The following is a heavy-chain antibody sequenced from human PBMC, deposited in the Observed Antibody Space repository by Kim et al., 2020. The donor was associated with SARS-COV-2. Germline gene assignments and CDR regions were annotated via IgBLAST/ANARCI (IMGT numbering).Heavy chain of an antibody. CDR3: ARHAHFGAYFYY. CDR1: GGSISGSY. J-gene: IGHJ4*02. Sequence: SETLSLTCTVSGGSISGSYWSWIRQTPGKGLEWIGCIYHSGNTKYNPSLKSRITISVDTSKNQFSLKLSSVTAADAAVYYCARHAHFGAYFYYWGQGTL. CDR2: IYHSGNT. D-gene: IGHD4-17*01. V-gene: IGHV4-59*08.